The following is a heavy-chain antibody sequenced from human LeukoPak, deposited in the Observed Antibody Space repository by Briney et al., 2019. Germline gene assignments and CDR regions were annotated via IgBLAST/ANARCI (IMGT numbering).Heavy chain of an antibody. D-gene: IGHD3-9*01. Sequence: GGSLRLSCAASGFTFSSYAMHWVRQAPGKGLEWVAVISYDGSNKYYADSVKGRFTISRDNSKNTLYLQMNSLRAEDTAVYYCARGVRYFDWLLPTTNYFDYWGQGTLVTVSS. V-gene: IGHV3-30*04. CDR3: ARGVRYFDWLLPTTNYFDY. CDR2: ISYDGSNK. J-gene: IGHJ4*02. CDR1: GFTFSSYA.